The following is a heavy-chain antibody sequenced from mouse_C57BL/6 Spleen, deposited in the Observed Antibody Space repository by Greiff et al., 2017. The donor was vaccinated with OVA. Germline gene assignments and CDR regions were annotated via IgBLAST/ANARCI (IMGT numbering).Heavy chain of an antibody. V-gene: IGHV1-64*01. J-gene: IGHJ1*03. Sequence: VQLQQPGAELVKPGASVKLSCKASGYTFTSYWMHWVKQRPGQGLEWIGMIHPNSGSTNYNEKFKSKATLTVDKSSSTAYMQLSSLTSEDSAVYYCARRWGDGWWYFDVWGTGTTVTVAS. CDR2: IHPNSGST. CDR3: ARRWGDGWWYFDV. CDR1: GYTFTSYW. D-gene: IGHD2-3*01.